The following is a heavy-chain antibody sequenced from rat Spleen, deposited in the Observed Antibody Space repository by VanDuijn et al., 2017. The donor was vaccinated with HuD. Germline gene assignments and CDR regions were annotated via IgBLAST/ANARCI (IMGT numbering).Heavy chain of an antibody. Sequence: QVQLKESGPGLVQPSQTLSLTCTVSGFSLTSYSVHWVRQPPGKGLEWMGGIWGDGTTDYNSALKSRLSISRDTSKSQIFLKMNSLQTDDTAIYFCTENNYNWGQGVMVTVSS. CDR3: TENNYN. V-gene: IGHV2-1*01. D-gene: IGHD1-10*01. CDR2: IWGDGTT. J-gene: IGHJ2*01. CDR1: GFSLTSYS.